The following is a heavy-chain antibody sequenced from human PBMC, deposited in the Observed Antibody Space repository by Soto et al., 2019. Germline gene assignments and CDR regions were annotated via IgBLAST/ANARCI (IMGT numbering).Heavy chain of an antibody. V-gene: IGHV3-21*02. CDR1: GFIFATPT. D-gene: IGHD4-4*01. CDR2: ITGSGIYT. J-gene: IGHJ4*02. CDR3: VKEGISNYNEYFDY. Sequence: VQLVESGGGLVKPGGSLRLSFAASGFIFATPTINWVRQAPGKGLEWVSSITGSGIYTRYADSVKGRFTISRDNAKASLYLQMNSLGAEDTAVYYCVKEGISNYNEYFDYWGQGTLVTVSS.